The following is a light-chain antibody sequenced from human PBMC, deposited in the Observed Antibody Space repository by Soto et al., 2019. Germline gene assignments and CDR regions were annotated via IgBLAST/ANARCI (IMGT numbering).Light chain of an antibody. CDR3: SSYPSSSTPYV. CDR2: EVT. J-gene: IGLJ1*01. V-gene: IGLV2-18*02. CDR1: IDDVGAYDH. Sequence: QSALTQPPAASRSPGESVTISCPGTIDDVGAYDHVSWYKQYPGTAPQLMIYEVTKRPSGVPGRFSGSKSGNTASLTISGLQAEDEADYYCSSYPSSSTPYVFGTGTKVTVL.